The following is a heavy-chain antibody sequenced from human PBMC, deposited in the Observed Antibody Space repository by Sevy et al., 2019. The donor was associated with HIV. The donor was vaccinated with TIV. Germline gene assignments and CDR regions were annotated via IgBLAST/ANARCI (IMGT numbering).Heavy chain of an antibody. J-gene: IGHJ4*02. CDR1: GFTFSSYW. CDR2: IKQGGSER. D-gene: IGHD6-13*01. V-gene: IGHV3-7*01. Sequence: GGSLRLSCAASGFTFSSYWMSWVRQAPGRGLEWVANIKQGGSERNYVDSVMGRFSISGDNAKKLLYLQMNSLRAEDSAVYYFARDTAAGFDYWGQGTLVTVAS. CDR3: ARDTAAGFDY.